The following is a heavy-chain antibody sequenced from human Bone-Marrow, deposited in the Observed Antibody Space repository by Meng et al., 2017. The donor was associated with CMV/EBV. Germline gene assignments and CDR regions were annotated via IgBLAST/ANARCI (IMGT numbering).Heavy chain of an antibody. CDR1: GGSISSYY. CDR3: ARDYCSSTSCYMAVALFDNWFDL. D-gene: IGHD2-2*02. CDR2: IYYSGST. J-gene: IGHJ5*02. Sequence: GSLRLSCTVSGGSISSYYWSWIRQPPGKGLEWIGYIYYSGSTNYNPSLKSRVTISVDTSKNQLSLKLSPVTAADTAVYYCARDYCSSTSCYMAVALFDNWFDLWGQGTLVTVSS. V-gene: IGHV4-59*12.